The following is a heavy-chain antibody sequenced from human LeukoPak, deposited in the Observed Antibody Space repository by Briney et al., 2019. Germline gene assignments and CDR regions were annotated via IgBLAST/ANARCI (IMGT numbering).Heavy chain of an antibody. CDR2: ISPSGDYT. CDR3: ARDNSGWSVDY. D-gene: IGHD6-19*01. CDR1: GYTLSSYY. V-gene: IGHV1-46*04. Sequence: ASVKVSCKASGYTLSSYYMHWVRQAPGQGLEWMGIISPSGDYTRYAQKLQGRVSMTLDTSTSSVYMQLNSLESEDTAMYYCARDNSGWSVDYWGQGTLVTVTS. J-gene: IGHJ4*02.